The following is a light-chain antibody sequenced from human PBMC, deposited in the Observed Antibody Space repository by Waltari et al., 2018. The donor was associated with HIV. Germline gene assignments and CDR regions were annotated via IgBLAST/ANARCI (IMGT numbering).Light chain of an antibody. CDR2: GKN. Sequence: QPVLSQAPSASGAPGQRIVISCSGALSNIGRNALYWYQHSPGMAPRLLSDGKNERPSEVPDRFSCSKSGSSASLAISGLQAEDEGDYFCAAWDDGLSGVIFGGGTRLTV. J-gene: IGLJ2*01. CDR3: AAWDDGLSGVI. V-gene: IGLV1-47*01. CDR1: LSNIGRNA.